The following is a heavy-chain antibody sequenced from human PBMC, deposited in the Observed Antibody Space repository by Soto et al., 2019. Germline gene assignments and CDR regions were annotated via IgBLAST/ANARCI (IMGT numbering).Heavy chain of an antibody. CDR1: GGSISSGGYY. Sequence: PSETLSLTCTVSGGSISSGGYYWSWIRQHPGKGLEWIGYIYYSGSTYYNPSLKSRVTISVDTSKNQFSLKLSSVTAADTAVYYCARDVLVDYYFDYWGQGTLVTVSS. V-gene: IGHV4-31*03. CDR3: ARDVLVDYYFDY. CDR2: IYYSGST. J-gene: IGHJ4*02. D-gene: IGHD3-9*01.